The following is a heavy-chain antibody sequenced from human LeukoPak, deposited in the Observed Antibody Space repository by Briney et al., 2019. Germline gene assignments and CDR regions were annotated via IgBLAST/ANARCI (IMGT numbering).Heavy chain of an antibody. CDR3: AKHERYYSGSGSFLDC. CDR2: ISGSGGGT. Sequence: GGSLRLSCAASGFTFSDTYMSWIRQAPGKGLEWVSAISGSGGGTYYADSVKGRFTISRDNSKNTLYLQMNSLRAEDTAEYYCAKHERYYSGSGSFLDCWGQGTLVTVSS. CDR1: GFTFSDTY. J-gene: IGHJ4*02. V-gene: IGHV3-23*01. D-gene: IGHD3-10*01.